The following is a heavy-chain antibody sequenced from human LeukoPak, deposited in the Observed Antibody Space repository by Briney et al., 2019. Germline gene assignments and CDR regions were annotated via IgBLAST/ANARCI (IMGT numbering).Heavy chain of an antibody. CDR2: IKQDGREK. CDR1: GLTFSTTG. V-gene: IGHV3-7*01. J-gene: IGHJ4*02. Sequence: GGSLRLSCGAPGLTFSTTGTSWGRQAPGKGLDWVANIKQDGREKYYVDSVKGRFTSSRDKAKNSLYLQMYSLRAEETAVYYCARVSANRVTTLDCFDYWGQGNLVTVSS. D-gene: IGHD4-17*01. CDR3: ARVSANRVTTLDCFDY.